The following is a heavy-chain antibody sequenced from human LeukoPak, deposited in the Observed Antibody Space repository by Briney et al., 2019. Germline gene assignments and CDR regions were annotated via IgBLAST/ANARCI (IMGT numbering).Heavy chain of an antibody. J-gene: IGHJ5*02. Sequence: SETLSLTCTVSGGSVSNGIYYWGWIRQPPGKGLEWIGYIYYSGSTNYNPSLKSRVTISVDTSKNQFSLKLSSVTAADTAVYYCAGSSYSYGGGIWFDPWGQGTLVTVSS. V-gene: IGHV4-61*01. D-gene: IGHD5-18*01. CDR3: AGSSYSYGGGIWFDP. CDR1: GGSVSNGIYY. CDR2: IYYSGST.